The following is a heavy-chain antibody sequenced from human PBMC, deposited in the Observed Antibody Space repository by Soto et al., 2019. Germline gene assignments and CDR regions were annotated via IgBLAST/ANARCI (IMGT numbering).Heavy chain of an antibody. V-gene: IGHV4-59*01. J-gene: IGHJ6*02. CDR3: ARIPTVVSDYYYYGMDV. CDR2: IYYSGST. CDR1: GGSISSYY. Sequence: SETLSLTCTVSGGSISSYYWSWIRQPPGKGLEWIGYIYYSGSTNYNPSLKSRVTISVDTSKNQFSLKLSSVTAADTAVYYCARIPTVVSDYYYYGMDVWGQGTTVTVSS. D-gene: IGHD4-17*01.